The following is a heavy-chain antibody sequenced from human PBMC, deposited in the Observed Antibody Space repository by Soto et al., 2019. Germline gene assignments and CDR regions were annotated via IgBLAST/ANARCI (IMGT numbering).Heavy chain of an antibody. CDR2: IIPSDGKT. CDR3: ARESEWWST. Sequence: GASVKVSCKASGYTFTSYGISWVRQAPGQGLEWMGGIIPSDGKTNYAQKLQGRVTITADESTSTAYMELSSLRSEDTAVYYCARESEWWSTWGQGTLVTVSS. D-gene: IGHD2-15*01. CDR1: GYTFTSYG. J-gene: IGHJ5*02. V-gene: IGHV1-69*13.